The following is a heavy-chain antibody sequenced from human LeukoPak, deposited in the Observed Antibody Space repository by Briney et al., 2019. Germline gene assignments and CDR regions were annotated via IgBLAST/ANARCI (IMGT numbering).Heavy chain of an antibody. CDR1: GFTFGSHA. V-gene: IGHV3-23*01. Sequence: GGSLRLSCAASGFTFGSHAMTWVRQAPGKGLEWVSVISGNDGSTYYADSVKGRFTISRDNSKSTLYLQLNSLRAEDTAVYYCARELGWLRYRDYWGQGTLVTVSS. D-gene: IGHD5-12*01. J-gene: IGHJ4*02. CDR3: ARELGWLRYRDY. CDR2: ISGNDGST.